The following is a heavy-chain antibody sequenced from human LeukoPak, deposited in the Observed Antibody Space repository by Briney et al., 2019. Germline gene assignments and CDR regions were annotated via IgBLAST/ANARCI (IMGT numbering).Heavy chain of an antibody. V-gene: IGHV1-18*01. Sequence: ASVKVSCKASGYTFTSYGISWVRQAPGQGLEWMGLISAYNGNTNYAQKLQGRVTMTTDTSTSTAYMELRSLRSDDTAVYYCARVDPWGGQLSVLRPDFDYWGQGTLVTVSS. J-gene: IGHJ4*02. CDR2: ISAYNGNT. CDR1: GYTFTSYG. CDR3: ARVDPWGGQLSVLRPDFDY. D-gene: IGHD5/OR15-5a*01.